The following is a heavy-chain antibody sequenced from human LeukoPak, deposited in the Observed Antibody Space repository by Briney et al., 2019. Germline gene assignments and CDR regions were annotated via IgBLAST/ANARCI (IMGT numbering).Heavy chain of an antibody. Sequence: PSETLSLTCAVYGGSFSGYYWSWIRQPPGKGLEWIGEINHSGSTNYNPSLKSRVTISVDTSKNQFSLKLSSVTAADTAVYYCARVGPLWISAGWYQAADYWGQGTLVTVSS. V-gene: IGHV4-34*01. CDR1: GGSFSGYY. CDR3: ARVGPLWISAGWYQAADY. CDR2: INHSGST. D-gene: IGHD6-19*01. J-gene: IGHJ4*02.